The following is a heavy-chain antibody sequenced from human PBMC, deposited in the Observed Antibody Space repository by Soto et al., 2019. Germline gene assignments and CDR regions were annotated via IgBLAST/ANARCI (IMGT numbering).Heavy chain of an antibody. V-gene: IGHV6-1*01. CDR3: ARDLGWLQDDAFDI. CDR2: TYYRSKWYN. J-gene: IGHJ3*02. CDR1: GGRVCSNSGA. Sequence: ASCGGRVCSNSGAWNWKKQYPSRGLEWLGRTYYRSKWYNDYAVSVKSRITINPDTSKNQFSLQLNSVTPEDTAVYYCARDLGWLQDDAFDIWGQGTMVTVSS. D-gene: IGHD3-22*01.